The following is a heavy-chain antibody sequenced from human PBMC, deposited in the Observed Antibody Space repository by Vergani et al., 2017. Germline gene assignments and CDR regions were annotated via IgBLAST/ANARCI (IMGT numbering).Heavy chain of an antibody. CDR3: ARDTPGYCSSTSCPNNWFDP. D-gene: IGHD2-2*01. V-gene: IGHV4-31*03. J-gene: IGHJ5*02. CDR1: GGSISSGCYY. CDR2: IYYSGST. Sequence: QVQLQESGPGLVKPSQTLSLTCTVSGGSISSGCYYWSWIRQHPGKGLEWIGYIYYSGSTYYNPSLKSRVTISVDTSKNQFSLKLSSVTAADTAVYYCARDTPGYCSSTSCPNNWFDPWGQGTLVTVSS.